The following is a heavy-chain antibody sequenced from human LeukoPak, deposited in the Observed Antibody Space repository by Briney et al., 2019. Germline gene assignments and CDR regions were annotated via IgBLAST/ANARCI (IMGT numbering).Heavy chain of an antibody. Sequence: PGKSLRLSCAASGFTVSNYAIHWVRQAPGKGLEWVAHISHDGSNEHYADSVKGRFTISRDSSRDTVSLQTNSLRPEDTAVYYCARGDSFYSDTSDLPHAFDVWGPGTMVTVSS. J-gene: IGHJ3*01. CDR2: ISHDGSNE. D-gene: IGHD3-22*01. V-gene: IGHV3-30*04. CDR3: ARGDSFYSDTSDLPHAFDV. CDR1: GFTVSNYA.